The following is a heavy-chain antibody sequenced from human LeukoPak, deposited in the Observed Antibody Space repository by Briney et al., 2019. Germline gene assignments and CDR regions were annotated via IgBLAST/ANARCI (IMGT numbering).Heavy chain of an antibody. V-gene: IGHV4-34*01. CDR3: ARGTPQTN. J-gene: IGHJ4*02. Sequence: SETLSLTCAVYGGSFSGYYWSWIRQPPGKGLEWIGEINHSGGSNYNPSLKSRVTISVDTFKNQFSLKLSSVTAADTAVYYCARGTPQTNWGQGTLVTVSS. CDR2: INHSGGS. CDR1: GGSFSGYY.